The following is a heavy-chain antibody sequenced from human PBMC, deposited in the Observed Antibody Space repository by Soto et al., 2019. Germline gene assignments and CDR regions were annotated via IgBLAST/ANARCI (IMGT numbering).Heavy chain of an antibody. CDR2: FYTTGRA. J-gene: IGHJ5*02. Sequence: SETLSLTCSVSGGSISSSYWNWIRQPAGKGLEWIGRFYTTGRASYNPSLKGRLTLSGDTSKNQFSLRLGSVTAADTAVYYCARERIVVGLPRYNWFVPWGERIMV. CDR3: ARERIVVGLPRYNWFVP. CDR1: GGSISSSY. V-gene: IGHV4-4*07. D-gene: IGHD3-22*01.